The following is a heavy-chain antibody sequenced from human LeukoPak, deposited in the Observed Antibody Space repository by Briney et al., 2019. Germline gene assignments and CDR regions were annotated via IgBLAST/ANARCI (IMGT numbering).Heavy chain of an antibody. V-gene: IGHV1-69*04. Sequence: SVKVSCKASGVTLCRYSITWVRQAPGQGLEWMGRIIPIFDIANYAEKFQGRVTITADKSTNTAFMELRSLRSDDMAVYYCARELHDDGDSWCDPWGQGTLVTVSS. CDR2: IIPIFDIA. D-gene: IGHD2-21*02. CDR1: GVTLCRYS. CDR3: ARELHDDGDSWCDP. J-gene: IGHJ5*02.